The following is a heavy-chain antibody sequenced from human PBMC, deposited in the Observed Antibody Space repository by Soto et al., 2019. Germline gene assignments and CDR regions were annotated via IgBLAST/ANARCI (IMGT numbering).Heavy chain of an antibody. J-gene: IGHJ4*02. D-gene: IGHD3-3*01. Sequence: PGGSLRLSCAASGFTFSSYAMHWVRQAPGKGLEWVAVISYDGSNKYYADSVKGRFTISRDNSKNTLYLQMNSLRAEDTAVYYCARDQGDEWLLSYIDYWGQGTLVTVSS. CDR1: GFTFSSYA. V-gene: IGHV3-30-3*01. CDR3: ARDQGDEWLLSYIDY. CDR2: ISYDGSNK.